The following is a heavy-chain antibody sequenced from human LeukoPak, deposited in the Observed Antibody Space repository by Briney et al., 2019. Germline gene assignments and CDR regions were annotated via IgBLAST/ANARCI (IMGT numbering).Heavy chain of an antibody. CDR3: TRESSNSFDY. D-gene: IGHD4-11*01. CDR2: ISPSGAST. Sequence: ASVKVSCKASGYTFNSSYMHWVRQAPGQGLEWMGIISPSGASTTYAQKFQGRVTMTRDTSTSTVYMELSSLRSEDTAVYYCTRESSNSFDYWGQGTLVTVSS. CDR1: GYTFNSSY. V-gene: IGHV1-46*02. J-gene: IGHJ4*02.